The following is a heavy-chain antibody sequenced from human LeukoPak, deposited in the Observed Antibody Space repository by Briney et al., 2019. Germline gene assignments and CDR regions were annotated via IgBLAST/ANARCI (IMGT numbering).Heavy chain of an antibody. Sequence: GASVKVSCKASGYTFTIYDINWVRQATGQGLEWMGWMNPNSGNTGYAQKFQGRVTMTRNTSISTAYMELSSLRSEDTAVYYCARRPIYSYGLDYWGRGTLVTVSS. CDR2: MNPNSGNT. J-gene: IGHJ4*02. V-gene: IGHV1-8*01. D-gene: IGHD5-18*01. CDR3: ARRPIYSYGLDY. CDR1: GYTFTIYD.